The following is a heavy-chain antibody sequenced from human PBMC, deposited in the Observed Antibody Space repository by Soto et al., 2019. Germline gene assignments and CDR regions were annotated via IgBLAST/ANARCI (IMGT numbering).Heavy chain of an antibody. J-gene: IGHJ5*02. V-gene: IGHV1-8*01. Sequence: ASVKFSCKASGYTFTSYDINWVRQATGQGLEWMGWMNPNSGNTGYAQKFQGRVTMTIDTSTSTAYLDLRSLTSDDTAVYYCARVIPGAEAWFDPWGQGTLVTVSS. D-gene: IGHD2-2*01. CDR2: MNPNSGNT. CDR1: GYTFTSYD. CDR3: ARVIPGAEAWFDP.